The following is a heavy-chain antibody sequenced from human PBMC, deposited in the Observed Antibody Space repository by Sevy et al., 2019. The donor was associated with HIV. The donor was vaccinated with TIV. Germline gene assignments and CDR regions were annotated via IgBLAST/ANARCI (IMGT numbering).Heavy chain of an antibody. CDR2: ISYEGTET. Sequence: GGSLRLSCAASGFAFSTHAMHWVRQAPGKGLEWVAVISYEGTETFYAASVEGRFTISSDNSKNMFSLEINSLRPEDTAVYYCARDGGNSVKWYPLYWGHGTLVTVSS. V-gene: IGHV3-30-3*01. CDR1: GFAFSTHA. J-gene: IGHJ4*01. CDR3: ARDGGNSVKWYPLY. D-gene: IGHD2-2*01.